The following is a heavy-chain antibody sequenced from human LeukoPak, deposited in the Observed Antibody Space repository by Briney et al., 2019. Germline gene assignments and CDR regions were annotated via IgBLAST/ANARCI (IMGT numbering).Heavy chain of an antibody. CDR3: ARGRYYDSNSQRFQH. CDR2: IIPIFGTA. V-gene: IGHV1-69*06. J-gene: IGHJ1*01. D-gene: IGHD3-22*01. CDR1: GGTFSSYA. Sequence: SVKVSCKASGGTFSSYAISWVRQAPGQGLEWMGGIIPIFGTANYAQKSQGRVTITADKSTSTAYMELSSLRSEDTAVYYCARGRYYDSNSQRFQHWGQGTLVTVSS.